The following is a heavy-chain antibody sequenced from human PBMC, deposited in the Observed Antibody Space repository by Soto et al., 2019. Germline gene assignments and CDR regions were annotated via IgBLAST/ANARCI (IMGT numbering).Heavy chain of an antibody. Sequence: QVTLKESGPVLLKPTETLTLTCTVSGFSLTIPRLGVSWVRQPPGKTLEWLAHIFSDDDKSYSPSLQSRLTIYQDPSKSQVVLSMTNMEPADTATYYWTRIPAKSFSDYYYFGMDVWGQGATVTVSS. CDR2: IFSDDDK. CDR1: GFSLTIPRLG. D-gene: IGHD3-16*02. J-gene: IGHJ6*02. CDR3: TRIPAKSFSDYYYFGMDV. V-gene: IGHV2-26*01.